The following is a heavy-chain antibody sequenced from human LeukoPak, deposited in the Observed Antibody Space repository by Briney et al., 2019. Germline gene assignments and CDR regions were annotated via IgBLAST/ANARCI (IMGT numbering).Heavy chain of an antibody. Sequence: GGSPRLSCAASGFSVSTNYMSWVRQAPGKGLEWVATIKQDGSQKYYVDSVKGRFTISRDNAKNSLYLQMNSLRGDDTAVYYCGRPPLGYCTGGSCSFDPWGQGTLVTVSS. CDR3: GRPPLGYCTGGSCSFDP. D-gene: IGHD2-15*01. CDR2: IKQDGSQK. V-gene: IGHV3-7*01. CDR1: GFSVSTNY. J-gene: IGHJ5*02.